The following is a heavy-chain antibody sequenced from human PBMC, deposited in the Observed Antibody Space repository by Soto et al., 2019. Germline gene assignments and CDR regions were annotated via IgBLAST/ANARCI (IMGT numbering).Heavy chain of an antibody. CDR2: IIPIFGTA. D-gene: IGHD3-22*01. CDR1: GGTFSSYA. V-gene: IGHV1-69*06. Sequence: SVEVSCKASGGTFSSYAISWVRQAPGQGLEWMGGIIPIFGTANYAQKFQGRVTITADKSTSTAYMELSSLRSEDTAVYYCARGYYYDSSGYYYFDYWGQGTLVTVSS. J-gene: IGHJ4*02. CDR3: ARGYYYDSSGYYYFDY.